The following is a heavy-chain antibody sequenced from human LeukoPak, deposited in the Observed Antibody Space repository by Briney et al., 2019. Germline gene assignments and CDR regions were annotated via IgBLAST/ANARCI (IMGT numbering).Heavy chain of an antibody. CDR1: GGSISSGDYY. V-gene: IGHV4-30-4*01. D-gene: IGHD3-22*01. Sequence: PSETLSLTCTVSGGSISSGDYYWSWIRQPPGKGLEWVGYIYYSGSTYYNPSLKSRVTISVDTSKNQFSLMLSSVTAADTAVYYCARVFYYDSSGTLGGFDYWGQGTLVTVSS. CDR2: IYYSGST. CDR3: ARVFYYDSSGTLGGFDY. J-gene: IGHJ4*02.